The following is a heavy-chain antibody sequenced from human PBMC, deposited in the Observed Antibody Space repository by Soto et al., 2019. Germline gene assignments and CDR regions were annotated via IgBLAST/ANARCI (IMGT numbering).Heavy chain of an antibody. D-gene: IGHD3-22*01. Sequence: QVQLVQSGAEVKKPGSSVKVSCKASGGTFSSYAISWVRQAPGQGLEWMGGIIPIFGTANYAQKFPGRVTITADESTRTAYMELSSLRSEDTAVYYCARDKVGYYDSSGYYRVSVPPDYYYGMDVWGQGTTVTVSS. CDR3: ARDKVGYYDSSGYYRVSVPPDYYYGMDV. CDR1: GGTFSSYA. J-gene: IGHJ6*02. V-gene: IGHV1-69*01. CDR2: IIPIFGTA.